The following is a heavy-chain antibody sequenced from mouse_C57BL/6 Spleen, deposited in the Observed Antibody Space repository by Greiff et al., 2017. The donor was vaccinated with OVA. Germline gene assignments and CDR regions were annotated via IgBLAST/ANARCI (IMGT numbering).Heavy chain of an antibody. CDR3: TRVGNYGSSSYSFDY. V-gene: IGHV5-9-1*02. Sequence: EVKLVESGEGLVKPGGSLKLSCAASGFTFSSYAMSWVRQTPEKRLEWVAYISSGGDYIYYADTVKGRFTISRDNARNTLYLQMSSLKSEDTAMYYCTRVGNYGSSSYSFDYWGQGTTLTVSS. D-gene: IGHD1-1*01. CDR2: ISSGGDYI. CDR1: GFTFSSYA. J-gene: IGHJ2*01.